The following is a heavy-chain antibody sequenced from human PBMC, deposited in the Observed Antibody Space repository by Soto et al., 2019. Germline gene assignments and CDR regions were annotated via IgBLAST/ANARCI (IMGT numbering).Heavy chain of an antibody. V-gene: IGHV3-33*01. CDR1: GFTFSSYG. Sequence: QVQLVESGGGVVQPGRSLRLSCAASGFTFSSYGMHWVRQAPGKGLEWVAVIWYDGSNKYYADSVKGRFTISRDNSKNTLYLQMNSLRAEDTAVYYCARVGTTVTQSRYYFDYWGQGTLVTVSP. CDR2: IWYDGSNK. CDR3: ARVGTTVTQSRYYFDY. D-gene: IGHD4-17*01. J-gene: IGHJ4*02.